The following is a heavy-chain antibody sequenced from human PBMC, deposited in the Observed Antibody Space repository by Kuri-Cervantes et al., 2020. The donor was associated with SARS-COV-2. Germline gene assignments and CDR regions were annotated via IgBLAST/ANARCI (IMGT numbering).Heavy chain of an antibody. CDR3: ARRDDFWSGIN. CDR1: GFTFSSYA. V-gene: IGHV3-23*01. Sequence: LSLTCAASGFTFSSYAMSWVRQAPGRGLEWVSAISGSGGSTYYADSVKGRFTISRDNSKSTLYLQMNSLRAEDTAVYYCARRDDFWSGINWGQGTLVTVSS. CDR2: ISGSGGST. D-gene: IGHD3-3*01. J-gene: IGHJ4*02.